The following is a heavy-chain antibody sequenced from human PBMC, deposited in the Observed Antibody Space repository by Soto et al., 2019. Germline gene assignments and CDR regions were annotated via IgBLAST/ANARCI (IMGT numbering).Heavy chain of an antibody. J-gene: IGHJ6*02. V-gene: IGHV1-69*01. Sequence: QVQLVQSGAEVKKPGSSVKVSCKASGGTFSSYAISWVRQAPGQGLEWMGGIIPIFGTANYAQKFQGRVTITEDESTSTAYMELSSLRSEDTAVYYCANDIVVVPAAIPGGYYYYGMDVWGQGTTVTVSS. D-gene: IGHD2-2*02. CDR1: GGTFSSYA. CDR2: IIPIFGTA. CDR3: ANDIVVVPAAIPGGYYYYGMDV.